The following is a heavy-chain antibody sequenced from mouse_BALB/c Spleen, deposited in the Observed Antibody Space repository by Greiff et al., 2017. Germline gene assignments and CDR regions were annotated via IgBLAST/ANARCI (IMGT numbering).Heavy chain of an antibody. Sequence: DVQLQQSGPGLVKPSQSLSLTCTVTGYSITSDYAWNWIRQFPGNKLEWMGYISYSGSTSYNPSIKSRISITRDTSKNQFFLQLNSVTTEDTATYYCARGDGYYLFAYWGQGTLVTVSA. CDR2: ISYSGST. V-gene: IGHV3-2*02. CDR1: GYSITSDYA. CDR3: ARGDGYYLFAY. D-gene: IGHD2-3*01. J-gene: IGHJ3*01.